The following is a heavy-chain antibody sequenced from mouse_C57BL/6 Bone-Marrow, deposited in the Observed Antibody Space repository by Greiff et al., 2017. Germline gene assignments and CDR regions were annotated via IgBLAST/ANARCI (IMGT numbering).Heavy chain of an antibody. CDR3: ARLPITTVAY. V-gene: IGHV5-9*01. CDR2: ISGGGGNT. J-gene: IGHJ3*01. Sequence: VKLVESGGGLVKPGGSLKLSCAASGFTFSSYTMSWVRQTPEKRLEWVATISGGGGNTYYPDSVKGRFTISRDNAKNTLYLQMSSLRSEDTALYYCARLPITTVAYWGQGTLVTVSA. CDR1: GFTFSSYT. D-gene: IGHD1-1*01.